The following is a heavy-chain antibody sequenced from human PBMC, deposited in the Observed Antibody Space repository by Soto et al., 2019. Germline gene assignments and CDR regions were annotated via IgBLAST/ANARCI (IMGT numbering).Heavy chain of an antibody. Sequence: GGSLRLSCVASGFVFIDYAMSWVRQAPGKGLEWVSAISAGGDTYYADSVKGRFTVSRANSKNTLYLQMNSLRAKDTAIYYCANVPIWCGGSSCYTEGFDSWGQGTLVTVSS. J-gene: IGHJ4*02. CDR2: ISAGGDT. V-gene: IGHV3-23*01. CDR3: ANVPIWCGGSSCYTEGFDS. D-gene: IGHD2-21*01. CDR1: GFVFIDYA.